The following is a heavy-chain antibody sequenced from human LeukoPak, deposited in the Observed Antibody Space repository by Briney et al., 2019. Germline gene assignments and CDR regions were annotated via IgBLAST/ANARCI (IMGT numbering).Heavy chain of an antibody. CDR2: IKHGGSEK. D-gene: IGHD3-10*01. Sequence: GGSLRLFCAASGFTFRSHWMNWVRQAPGKGLEWVANIKHGGSEKYYVDSVKGRFTISRDNAKNSLYLQMNSLRAEDTAVYYCARGDENYYGSGSQDYWGQGTLVTVSS. CDR3: ARGDENYYGSGSQDY. V-gene: IGHV3-7*01. CDR1: GFTFRSHW. J-gene: IGHJ4*02.